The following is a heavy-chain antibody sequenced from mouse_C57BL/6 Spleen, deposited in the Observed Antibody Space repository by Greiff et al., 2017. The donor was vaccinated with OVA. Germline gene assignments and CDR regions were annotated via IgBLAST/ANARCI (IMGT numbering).Heavy chain of an antibody. V-gene: IGHV1-82*01. CDR2: LYPGDGDT. Sequence: VPLQPSGPELVPPGASVKISCKASGYAFSSSWMNWVKPRPGQGLEWIGRLYPGDGDTNYNGKFKGTATLTADTSSSTAYMQLSSLTSEDSAVYFCARVTGSFDYWGQGTTLTVSS. CDR3: ARVTGSFDY. CDR1: GYAFSSSW. D-gene: IGHD4-1*01. J-gene: IGHJ2*01.